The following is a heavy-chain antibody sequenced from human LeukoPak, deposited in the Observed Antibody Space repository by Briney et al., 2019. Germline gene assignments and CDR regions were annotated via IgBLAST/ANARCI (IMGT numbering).Heavy chain of an antibody. CDR3: ATSARDTIFGVVTAYYFDY. CDR1: GYSFTSYW. D-gene: IGHD3-3*01. V-gene: IGHV5-51*01. CDR2: IYPGDSDT. J-gene: IGHJ4*02. Sequence: GESLKISCKGSGYSFTSYWIGWVRQMLGKGLEWMGIIYPGDSDTRYSPSFQGQVTISADKSISTAYLQWSSLKASDTAMYYCATSARDTIFGVVTAYYFDYWGQGTLVTVSS.